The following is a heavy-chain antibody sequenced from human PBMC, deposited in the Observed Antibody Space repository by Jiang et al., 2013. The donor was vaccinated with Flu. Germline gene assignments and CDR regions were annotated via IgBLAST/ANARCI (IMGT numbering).Heavy chain of an antibody. V-gene: IGHV3-33*01. J-gene: IGHJ6*02. CDR2: IWYDGSNK. D-gene: IGHD6-13*01. CDR1: GFTFSSYG. Sequence: RLSCAASGFTFSSYGMHWVRQAPGKGLEWVAVIWYDGSNKYYADSVKGRFTISRDNSKNTLYLQMNSLRAEDTAVYYCARDQAAGTDYYYGMDVWGQGTTVTVSS. CDR3: ARDQAAGTDYYYGMDV.